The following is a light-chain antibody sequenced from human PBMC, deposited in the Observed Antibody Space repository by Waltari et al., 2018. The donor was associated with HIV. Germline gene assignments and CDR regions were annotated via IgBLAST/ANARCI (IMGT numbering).Light chain of an antibody. Sequence: QAVVTQEPSLTVSPGGTVTLTCGSSTGAVTSGHHPYWFQQKPGQAPRSLLYDTNNSHSCTPARFSVALLGGKAALTLSGALPEEEAKYYCLLSYAGARPVVFGGGTQLAGL. CDR2: DTN. CDR1: TGAVTSGHH. V-gene: IGLV7-46*01. J-gene: IGLJ2*01. CDR3: LLSYAGARPVV.